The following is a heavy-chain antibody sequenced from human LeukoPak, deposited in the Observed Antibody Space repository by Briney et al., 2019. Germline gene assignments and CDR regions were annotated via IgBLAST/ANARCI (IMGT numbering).Heavy chain of an antibody. V-gene: IGHV7-4-1*02. Sequence: ASVKVSCKASGYTFTSYAMNWVRQAPGQGLEWMGWINTNTGNPTYAQGFTGRFVFSLDTSVSTAYLQISSLKAEDTAVYYCARGHLAVRTSLIYYYYYGMDVWGQGTTVTVSS. D-gene: IGHD2-2*01. CDR1: GYTFTSYA. CDR2: INTNTGNP. CDR3: ARGHLAVRTSLIYYYYYGMDV. J-gene: IGHJ6*02.